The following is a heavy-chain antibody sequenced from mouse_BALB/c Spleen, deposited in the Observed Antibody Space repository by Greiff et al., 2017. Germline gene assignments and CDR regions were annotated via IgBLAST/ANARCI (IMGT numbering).Heavy chain of an antibody. CDR2: IWSGGST. V-gene: IGHV2-2*02. J-gene: IGHJ1*01. CDR3: ARKGNYGSSSYWYFDV. Sequence: VKLQESGPGLVQPSQSLSITCTVSGFSLTSYGVHWVRQSPGKGLEWLGVIWSGGSTDYNAAFISRLSISKDNSKSQVFFKMNSLQANDTAIYYCARKGNYGSSSYWYFDVWGAGTTVTVSS. D-gene: IGHD1-1*01. CDR1: GFSLTSYG.